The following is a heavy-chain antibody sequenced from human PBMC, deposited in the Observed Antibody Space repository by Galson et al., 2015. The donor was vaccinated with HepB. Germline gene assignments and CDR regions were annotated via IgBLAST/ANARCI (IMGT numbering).Heavy chain of an antibody. CDR3: ARDVGWGGYGLDY. CDR2: IKQDGSEK. Sequence: LRLSCAASGFTFSSYWMSWVRQAPGKGLEWVANIKQDGSEKYYVDSVKGRFTISRDNAKNSLYLQMNSLRAEDTAVYYCARDVGWGGYGLDYWGQGTLVTVSS. J-gene: IGHJ4*02. V-gene: IGHV3-7*03. D-gene: IGHD5-12*01. CDR1: GFTFSSYW.